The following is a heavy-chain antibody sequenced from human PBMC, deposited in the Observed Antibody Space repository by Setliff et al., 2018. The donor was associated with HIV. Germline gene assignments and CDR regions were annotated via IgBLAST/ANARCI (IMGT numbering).Heavy chain of an antibody. Sequence: GGSLRLSCVTSGFTFSNYNMNWVRQAPGKGLEWISYISSTSTTVYGADSVKGRFTISRDITKNSLYLQMNSLRAEDTAVYYCARDSGPYHDYVWGTYRTIYFQHWGQGTLVTVSS. D-gene: IGHD3-16*02. CDR2: ISSTSTTV. J-gene: IGHJ1*01. CDR1: GFTFSNYN. V-gene: IGHV3-48*04. CDR3: ARDSGPYHDYVWGTYRTIYFQH.